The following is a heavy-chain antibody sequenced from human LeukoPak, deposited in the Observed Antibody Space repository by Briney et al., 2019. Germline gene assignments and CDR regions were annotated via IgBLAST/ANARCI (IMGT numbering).Heavy chain of an antibody. J-gene: IGHJ4*02. D-gene: IGHD5-18*01. Sequence: SETLSLTCTVSGGSIRSYYWSWIRQPPGKGLEWIGYIFYAGSTTYIPSLKSRVTISLDTSKNQFSLKLNSVTAADTAVYYCASGGRGYSYGPLDYWGQGTLVTVSS. CDR1: GGSIRSYY. V-gene: IGHV4-59*08. CDR2: IFYAGST. CDR3: ASGGRGYSYGPLDY.